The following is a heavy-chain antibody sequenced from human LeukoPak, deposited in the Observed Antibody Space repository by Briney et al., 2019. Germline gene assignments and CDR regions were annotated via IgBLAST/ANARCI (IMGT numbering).Heavy chain of an antibody. CDR3: AKASSNYFYYFEY. Sequence: GGSLRLSCSMSGFTLSHYAMSWVRQAPGKGLEWVSTIGGGGGSTDYTDSVKGRFTISRDNSKNTLYLQTNTLRDEDTAVYYCAKASSNYFYYFEYWGQGTLVTVSS. J-gene: IGHJ4*02. CDR1: GFTLSHYA. V-gene: IGHV3-23*01. D-gene: IGHD2/OR15-2a*01. CDR2: IGGGGGST.